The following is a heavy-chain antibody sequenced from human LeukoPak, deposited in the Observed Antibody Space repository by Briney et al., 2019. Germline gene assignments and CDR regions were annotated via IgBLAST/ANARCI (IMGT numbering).Heavy chain of an antibody. CDR2: ISYDGSNK. CDR3: AKDAQYCSGGSCYSGWFGP. V-gene: IGHV3-30*18. J-gene: IGHJ5*02. D-gene: IGHD2-15*01. CDR1: GFTFSSYG. Sequence: PGGSLRLSCAASGFTFSSYGMHWVRQAPGKGLEWVAVISYDGSNKYYADSVKGRFTISRDNSKNTLYLQMNSLRAEDTAVYYCAKDAQYCSGGSCYSGWFGPWGQGTLVTVSS.